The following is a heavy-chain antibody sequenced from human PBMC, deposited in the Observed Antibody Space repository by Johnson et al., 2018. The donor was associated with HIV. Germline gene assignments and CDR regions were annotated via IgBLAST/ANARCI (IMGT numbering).Heavy chain of an antibody. CDR3: TRLGTEWELSSGSDTFDI. V-gene: IGHV3-66*02. CDR1: GFTVSSNY. D-gene: IGHD3-16*02. CDR2: IYSGGST. J-gene: IGHJ3*02. Sequence: VQLVESGGGLVQPGGSLRLSCAASGFTVSSNYMSWVRQAPGKGLEWVSVIYSGGSTYYADSVKGRFTISRDNSKNTLYLQMNSLRAEDTAVYYCTRLGTEWELSSGSDTFDIWGQGTMVTVSS.